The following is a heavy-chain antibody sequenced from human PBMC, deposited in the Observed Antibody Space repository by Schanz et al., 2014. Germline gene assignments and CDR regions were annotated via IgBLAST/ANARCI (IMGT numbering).Heavy chain of an antibody. CDR1: GLTFSNHA. D-gene: IGHD2-8*02. J-gene: IGHJ5*01. Sequence: EVQLVESGGGLVQPGGSLRLSCAASGLTFSNHAMSWVRQAPGKGLVWVSRTSNDGSFTTFADSVKGRFTISRDNAKNTLYLQMNSLRAEDTAVYYCARDRDAGGYDSWGQGTLVTVSS. V-gene: IGHV3-74*01. CDR3: ARDRDAGGYDS. CDR2: TSNDGSFT.